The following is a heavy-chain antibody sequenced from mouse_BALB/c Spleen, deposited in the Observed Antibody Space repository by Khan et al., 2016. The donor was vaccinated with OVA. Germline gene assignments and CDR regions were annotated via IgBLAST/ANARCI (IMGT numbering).Heavy chain of an antibody. D-gene: IGHD1-2*01. CDR3: ARRNYFGYTFAY. Sequence: VQLQESGAELARPGASVKLSCKASGYTFTDYYINWVKQRTGQGLEWIGEISPGSGDTYYNERFKGKATLTADKSSSTAYMQLSSLTSEASEVYFCARRNYFGYTFAYWGQGTLVTVSA. V-gene: IGHV1-77*01. CDR1: GYTFTDYY. J-gene: IGHJ3*01. CDR2: ISPGSGDT.